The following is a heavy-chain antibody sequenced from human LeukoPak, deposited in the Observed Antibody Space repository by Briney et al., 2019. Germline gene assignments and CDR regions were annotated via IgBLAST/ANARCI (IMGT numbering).Heavy chain of an antibody. J-gene: IGHJ3*01. CDR3: ARDCSGGSCYDALDA. D-gene: IGHD2-15*01. CDR1: GGSINSDDYY. V-gene: IGHV4-30-4*01. Sequence: PSETLSLTCTVSGGSINSDDYYWSWIRQPPGKGLEWMGYIYNRGSTYYNPSLKSRVTISLDTSRNQFSLRLGSVTAADTAMYYCARDCSGGSCYDALDAWGQGTMVTVSS. CDR2: IYNRGST.